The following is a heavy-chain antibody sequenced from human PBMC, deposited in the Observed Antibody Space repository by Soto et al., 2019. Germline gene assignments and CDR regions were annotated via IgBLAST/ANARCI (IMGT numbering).Heavy chain of an antibody. V-gene: IGHV4-34*01. CDR3: ARVDDY. CDR1: GGTFSGYY. J-gene: IGHJ4*02. CDR2: INHRGST. Sequence: QVQLQLWGTGLLKPSETLSLTCAVYGGTFSGYYWSWIRQPPGKGLEWIGEINHRGSTKYNPSLKSRVTLSVDTSKNQFSLKVNSVTAADTAVYYCARVDDYWGQGTLVTVSS.